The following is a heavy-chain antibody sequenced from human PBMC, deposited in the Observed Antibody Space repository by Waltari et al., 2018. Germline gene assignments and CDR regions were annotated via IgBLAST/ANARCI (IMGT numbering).Heavy chain of an antibody. CDR1: GFTFGNSA. CDR3: AKVEGGIVTRYYALDI. V-gene: IGHV3-23*01. Sequence: EVQLLESGGGLLQHGGSLRLSCAASGFTFGNSALSWLRQAPGRGLKLISGISGSSSRTYYGAAVKGRFTISRDKSKNTLYLQMSSLRVEDTAVYFCAKVEGGIVTRYYALDIWGQGTMVTVSS. J-gene: IGHJ3*02. D-gene: IGHD3-16*02. CDR2: ISGSSSRT.